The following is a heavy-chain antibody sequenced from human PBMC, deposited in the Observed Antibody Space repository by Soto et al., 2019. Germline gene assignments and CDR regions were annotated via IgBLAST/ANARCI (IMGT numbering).Heavy chain of an antibody. CDR2: ISPGTTYK. CDR1: GFPFSDHY. V-gene: IGHV3-11*06. Sequence: QVQLVESGGGLVKPGGSLRLSCASSGFPFSDHYMSWIRRSPGKGLEFLSYISPGTTYKNYADSVKGRFTISRDNAKSSLYLQLNGLRAGDTAVYFCSRGGGGGLFDLWGQGTFVTVSS. CDR3: SRGGGGGLFDL. J-gene: IGHJ4*02. D-gene: IGHD2-21*01.